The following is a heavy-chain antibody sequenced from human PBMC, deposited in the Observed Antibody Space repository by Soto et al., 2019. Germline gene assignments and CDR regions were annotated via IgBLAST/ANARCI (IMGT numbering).Heavy chain of an antibody. CDR3: ARRRYDYVWGSYLVFDY. V-gene: IGHV4-4*02. D-gene: IGHD3-16*02. Sequence: SETLSLTCAVSGGSISSSNWWSWVRQPPGKGLEWIGEIYHSGSTDYNPSLKSRVTISVDKSKNQFSLKLSSVTAADTAVYYCARRRYDYVWGSYLVFDYWGQGTLVTVPQ. CDR2: IYHSGST. J-gene: IGHJ4*02. CDR1: GGSISSSNW.